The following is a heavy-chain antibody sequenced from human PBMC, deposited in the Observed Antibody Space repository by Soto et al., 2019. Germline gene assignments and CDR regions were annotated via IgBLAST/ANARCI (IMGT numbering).Heavy chain of an antibody. CDR1: GGSFSGYY. CDR2: IDHRGST. Sequence: SETLSLTCAVNGGSFSGYYWTWSRQPPGKGLEWIGEIDHRGSTNHNPSLKRRVTISVDTSKKQMSLSLSSATAADTAVYYCARGRGTTMTPVHYYMDVWGRGTTVTVS. D-gene: IGHD4-17*01. V-gene: IGHV4-34*01. J-gene: IGHJ6*03. CDR3: ARGRGTTMTPVHYYMDV.